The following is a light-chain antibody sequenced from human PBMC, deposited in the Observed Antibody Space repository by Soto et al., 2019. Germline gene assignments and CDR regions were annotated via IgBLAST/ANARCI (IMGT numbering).Light chain of an antibody. J-gene: IGKJ4*01. Sequence: DIQMSQSPSSLSASVGDRVTITCRASQGISNYLAWYQQKPGKVPKLLIYAASTLQSGVPSRFSGSGSGTDFTLTISSLQPEDVATYYCQKYNSAPPLTFGGGTKVEIK. CDR2: AAS. CDR3: QKYNSAPPLT. V-gene: IGKV1-27*01. CDR1: QGISNY.